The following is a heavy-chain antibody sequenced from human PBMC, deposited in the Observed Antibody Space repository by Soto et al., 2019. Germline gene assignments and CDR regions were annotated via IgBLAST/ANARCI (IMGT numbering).Heavy chain of an antibody. CDR1: AYSFTTYH. J-gene: IGHJ5*02. CDR2: INPDAGAT. CDR3: ARGDIVLVPASEGNWFDP. Sequence: QVQLVQSGAEVKKPGASVTLSCKASAYSFTTYHIHWVRQAPGQGLEWMGLINPDAGATNYAQRFQGGLRLTRDTSTSTVYMELRSLRFDDTAVYYCARGDIVLVPASEGNWFDPWGQGTLVTVSS. V-gene: IGHV1-46*01. D-gene: IGHD2-2*01.